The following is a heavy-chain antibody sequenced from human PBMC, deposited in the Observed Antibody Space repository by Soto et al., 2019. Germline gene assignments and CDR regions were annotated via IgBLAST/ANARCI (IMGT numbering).Heavy chain of an antibody. V-gene: IGHV3-49*03. D-gene: IGHD3-22*01. Sequence: PGGSLRLSCTASGFTFGDYAMSWFRQAPGKGLEWVGFIRSKAYGGTTEYAASVKGRFTISRDDSKSIAYLQMNSLKTEDTAVYYCTRDDAYYHNYFDYWGQGTLVTVSS. CDR2: IRSKAYGGTT. J-gene: IGHJ4*02. CDR3: TRDDAYYHNYFDY. CDR1: GFTFGDYA.